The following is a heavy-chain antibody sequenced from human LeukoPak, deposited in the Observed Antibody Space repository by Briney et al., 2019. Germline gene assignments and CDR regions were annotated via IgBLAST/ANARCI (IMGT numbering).Heavy chain of an antibody. V-gene: IGHV3-30*02. D-gene: IGHD2-2*01. J-gene: IGHJ4*02. CDR3: AKLLVVPAASPDY. CDR1: GFTFSSYG. Sequence: GGSLRLSCAASGFTFSSYGMHWVRQAPGKGLEWVAFIRYDGSNEYYADSVKGRFTISRDNSKNTLYLQMNSLRAEDTAVYYCAKLLVVPAASPDYWGQGTLVTVSS. CDR2: IRYDGSNE.